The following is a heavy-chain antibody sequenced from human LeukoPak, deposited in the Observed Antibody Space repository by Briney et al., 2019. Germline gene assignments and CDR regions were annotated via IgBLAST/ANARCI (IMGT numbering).Heavy chain of an antibody. CDR1: GGSISSSSYY. CDR2: IYTSGST. V-gene: IGHV4-61*02. J-gene: IGHJ3*02. Sequence: PSETLSLTCTVSGGSISSSSYYWSWIRQPAGKGLEWIGRIYTSGSTNYNPSLKSRVTMSVDTSKNQFSLKLSSVTAADTAVYYCARSFRTTGGAFDIWGQGTMVTVSS. CDR3: ARSFRTTGGAFDI. D-gene: IGHD2-2*01.